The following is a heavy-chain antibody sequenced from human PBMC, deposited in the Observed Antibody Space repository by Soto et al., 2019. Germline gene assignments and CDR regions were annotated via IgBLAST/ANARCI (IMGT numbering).Heavy chain of an antibody. CDR2: IYSSGSA. CDR1: RASIYTYS. J-gene: IGHJ4*02. D-gene: IGHD1-26*01. V-gene: IGHV4-4*07. CDR3: ATIVGANDY. Sequence: PXETLSLTCTVSRASIYTYSWTWIRQPAGKGLQWIGHIYSSGSANYSPSLKSRVSMSVDSSKNQISLKLSSVTAADTAVYYCATIVGANDYWGQGTLVTV.